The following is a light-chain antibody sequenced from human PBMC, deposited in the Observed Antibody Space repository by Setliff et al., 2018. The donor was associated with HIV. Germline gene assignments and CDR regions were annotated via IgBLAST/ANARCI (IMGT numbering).Light chain of an antibody. CDR1: RSNIGNNF. CDR2: DDN. Sequence: QSVLTQPPSVSAAPGEKVTISCSGSRSNIGNNFVSWYQQLPGTAPKLLISDDNKRPSGIPDRSSGSKSGTSATLGITGLQTGDEADYYCGTWDTSLSAPVFGGGT. J-gene: IGLJ2*01. V-gene: IGLV1-51*01. CDR3: GTWDTSLSAPV.